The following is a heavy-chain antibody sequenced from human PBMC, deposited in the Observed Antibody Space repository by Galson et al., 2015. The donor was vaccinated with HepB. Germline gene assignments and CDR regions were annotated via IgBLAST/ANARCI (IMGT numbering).Heavy chain of an antibody. J-gene: IGHJ5*01. CDR2: ISGSGVAT. V-gene: IGHV3-23*01. Sequence: SLSLSCAASGFTFNNYALRGVRQAPGDGLERVSSISGSGVATYYADSVKDRRDISRATSQNTLYLQMNSLRAEDTAIYYCARVKWVQLWFDYWGQGTLVTVSS. CDR3: ARVKWVQLWFDY. CDR1: GFTFNNYA. D-gene: IGHD5-18*01.